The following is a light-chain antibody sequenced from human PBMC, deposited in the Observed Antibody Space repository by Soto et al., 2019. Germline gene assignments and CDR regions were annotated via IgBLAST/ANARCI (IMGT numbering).Light chain of an antibody. Sequence: QSVLTQPPSASGTPGQTVTLSCSGGSSNIGRDFVYWYQQLPGTAPKLLMYRNDQRPSGVSDRFSGSKSGTSASLAISGLRSEDEADYFCSAWDDSLNDFVFGTGTKVTVL. CDR2: RND. J-gene: IGLJ1*01. V-gene: IGLV1-47*01. CDR1: SSNIGRDF. CDR3: SAWDDSLNDFV.